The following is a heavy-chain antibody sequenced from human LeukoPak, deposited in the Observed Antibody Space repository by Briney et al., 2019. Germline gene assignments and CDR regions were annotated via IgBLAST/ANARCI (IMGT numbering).Heavy chain of an antibody. CDR1: GGTFNSYA. J-gene: IGHJ4*02. V-gene: IGHV1-69*01. D-gene: IGHD6-13*01. Sequence: SVKVSCKASGGTFNSYAISWVRQAPGQGLEWMGGIIPIFGTANYAQKFQGRVTITADESTSTAYMELSSLRSEDTAVYYCAKTAWYSSSSDGGYDYWGQGTLVTVSS. CDR3: AKTAWYSSSSDGGYDY. CDR2: IIPIFGTA.